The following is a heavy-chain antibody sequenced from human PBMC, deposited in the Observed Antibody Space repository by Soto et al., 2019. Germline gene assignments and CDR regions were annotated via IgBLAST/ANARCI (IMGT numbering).Heavy chain of an antibody. CDR3: VRDRYSSSGWFDP. CDR1: GDSVSSYSAA. CDR2: TYYRSRFSS. Sequence: SQTLSLTCAISGDSVSSYSAAWNWIRQSPSGGLEWLGRTYYRSRFSSDYAESVKSRIIINPDTSKNQFSLQLKSVTPEGTAVYYCVRDRYSSSGWFDPWGQGTPVTVSS. J-gene: IGHJ5*02. V-gene: IGHV6-1*01. D-gene: IGHD3-10*01.